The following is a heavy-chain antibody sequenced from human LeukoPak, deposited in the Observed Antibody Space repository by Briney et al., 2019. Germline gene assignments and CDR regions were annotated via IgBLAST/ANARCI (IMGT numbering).Heavy chain of an antibody. Sequence: PSEALSLTCTVSGGSISSSYSYWGWIRQPPVKGLEWIGNSYYSGSTNYSPSLKSRVTISVDTSKDHSSLKLNSVTAADTAVYYCAKPSNYYGSATDAFDFWGQGTMVTVSS. CDR2: SYYSGST. V-gene: IGHV4-39*07. CDR1: GGSISSSYSY. J-gene: IGHJ3*01. D-gene: IGHD3-10*01. CDR3: AKPSNYYGSATDAFDF.